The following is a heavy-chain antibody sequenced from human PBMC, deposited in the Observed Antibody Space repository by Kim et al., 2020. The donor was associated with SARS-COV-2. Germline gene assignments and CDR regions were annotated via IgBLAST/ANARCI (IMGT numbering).Heavy chain of an antibody. CDR1: GYTFTSYG. V-gene: IGHV1-18*01. Sequence: ASVKVSCKASGYTFTSYGISWVRQAPGQGLEWMGWISAYNGNTNYAQKLQGRVTMTTDTSTSTAYMELRSLRSDDTAVYYCARNDDQLLLGWFDPWGQGTLVTVSS. CDR2: ISAYNGNT. J-gene: IGHJ5*02. CDR3: ARNDDQLLLGWFDP. D-gene: IGHD2-2*01.